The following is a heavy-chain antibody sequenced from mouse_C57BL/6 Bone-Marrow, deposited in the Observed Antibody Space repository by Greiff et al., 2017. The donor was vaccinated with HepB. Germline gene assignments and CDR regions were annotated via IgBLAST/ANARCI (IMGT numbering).Heavy chain of an antibody. CDR3: AREITTVVDWYFDV. CDR2: IYYSGTI. V-gene: IGHV3-5*01. CDR1: GISITTGNYR. J-gene: IGHJ1*03. D-gene: IGHD1-1*01. Sequence: DVKLVESGPGLVKPSQTVFLTCTVTGISITTGNYRWSWIRQFPGNKLEWIGYIYYSGTITYNPSLTSRTTITRDTPKNQFFLEMNSLTAEDTATYYCAREITTVVDWYFDVWGTGTTVTVSS.